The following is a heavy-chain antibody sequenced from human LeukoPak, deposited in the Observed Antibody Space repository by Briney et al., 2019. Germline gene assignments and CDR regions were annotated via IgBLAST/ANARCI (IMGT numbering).Heavy chain of an antibody. CDR3: ARDIPQTYYYDSSGYYYET. V-gene: IGHV1-46*01. CDR2: INPSGGST. D-gene: IGHD3-22*01. J-gene: IGHJ5*02. Sequence: ASVKVSCKASGYTFTSYYMHWVRQAPGQGLEWMGIINPSGGSTSYAQKFQGRVTMTRDTSTSTVYMELSSLRSEDTAVYYCARDIPQTYYYDSSGYYYETWGQGTLVTVPS. CDR1: GYTFTSYY.